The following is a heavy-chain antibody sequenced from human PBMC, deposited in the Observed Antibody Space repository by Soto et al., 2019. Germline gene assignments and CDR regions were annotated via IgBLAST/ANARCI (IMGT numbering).Heavy chain of an antibody. CDR1: GGSISSYY. D-gene: IGHD2-2*01. V-gene: IGHV4-59*01. CDR3: ARDHRLCSSTSCYYYYYGMDV. Sequence: SETLSLTCTVSGGSISSYYWSWIRQPPGKGLEWIGYIYYSGSTNYNPSLKSRVTISVDTSKNQFSLKLSSVTAADTAVYYCARDHRLCSSTSCYYYYYGMDVWGQGATVTVSS. J-gene: IGHJ6*02. CDR2: IYYSGST.